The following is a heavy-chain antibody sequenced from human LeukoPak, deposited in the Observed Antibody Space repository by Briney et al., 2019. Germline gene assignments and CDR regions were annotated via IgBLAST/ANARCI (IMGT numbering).Heavy chain of an antibody. D-gene: IGHD3-22*01. J-gene: IGHJ5*02. CDR2: ISGSGGST. V-gene: IGHV3-23*01. Sequence: GGSLRLSCAASGFTFSSYATSWVRQAPGKGLEWVSAISGSGGSTYYADSVKGRFTISRDNSKNTLYLQMNGLRAEDTAVYYCAKRTVRHYYDSSGPGNWFDPWGQGTLVTVSS. CDR1: GFTFSSYA. CDR3: AKRTVRHYYDSSGPGNWFDP.